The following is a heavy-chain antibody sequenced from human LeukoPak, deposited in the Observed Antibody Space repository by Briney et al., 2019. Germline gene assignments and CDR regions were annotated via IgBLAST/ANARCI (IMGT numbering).Heavy chain of an antibody. CDR1: GFTFSSYW. V-gene: IGHV3-23*01. J-gene: IGHJ4*02. Sequence: PGGSLRLSCAASGFTFSSYWMSWVRQAPGKGLEWVSAISGSGGSTYYADSVKGRFTISRDNSKNTLYLQMNSLRAEDTAVYYCAKDLYGSGIIDYWGQGTLVTVSS. CDR2: ISGSGGST. CDR3: AKDLYGSGIIDY. D-gene: IGHD3-10*01.